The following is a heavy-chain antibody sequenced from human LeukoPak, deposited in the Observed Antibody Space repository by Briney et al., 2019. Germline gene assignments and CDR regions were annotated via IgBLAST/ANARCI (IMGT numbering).Heavy chain of an antibody. CDR1: GFTFNTYG. V-gene: IGHV3-33*01. CDR3: AREVGYGDYGTEYFDY. Sequence: GGSLRLSCAAYGFTFNTYGMNWVRQAPGKGLEWVAVIWYDGSIKYYADSVKGRFTISRDNAKNSLYLQMNSLRAEDTAVYYCAREVGYGDYGTEYFDYWGQGTLVTVSS. D-gene: IGHD4-17*01. J-gene: IGHJ4*02. CDR2: IWYDGSIK.